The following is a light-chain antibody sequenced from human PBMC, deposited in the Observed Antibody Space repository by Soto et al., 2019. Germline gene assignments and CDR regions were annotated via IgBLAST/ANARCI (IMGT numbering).Light chain of an antibody. J-gene: IGKJ1*01. CDR1: QTVSSN. CDR2: GAS. CDR3: QQHNDWPAT. V-gene: IGKV3-15*01. Sequence: EIVMTQSPVTLSVSPGETATLSCRASQTVSSNLAWYHQKPGQAPRLLIYGASTRATGIPARFSGSGSGTEFTLTISSLQSEDFAVYYCQQHNDWPATFGQGTKVEIK.